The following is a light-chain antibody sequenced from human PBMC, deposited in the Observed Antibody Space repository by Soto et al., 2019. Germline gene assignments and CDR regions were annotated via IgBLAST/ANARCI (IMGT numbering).Light chain of an antibody. CDR3: QQYDDSQGFI. Sequence: DFQVTQSPSSLSASVGDRVTITCRASQSVNDYLNWYQQRPGKAPRLLIYAASTLHSGVPSRFSGSGFGTDFSLTITSLQPEDFAVYYCQQYDDSQGFIFGPGTKVDLK. CDR1: QSVNDY. J-gene: IGKJ3*01. CDR2: AAS. V-gene: IGKV1-39*01.